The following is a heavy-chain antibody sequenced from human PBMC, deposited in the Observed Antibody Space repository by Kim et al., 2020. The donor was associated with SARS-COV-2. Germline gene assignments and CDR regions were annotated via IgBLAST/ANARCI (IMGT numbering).Heavy chain of an antibody. J-gene: IGHJ5*02. CDR2: IWYDGSNK. D-gene: IGHD1-20*01. Sequence: GGSMRLSCAASGFTFSSYGMHWVRQAPGKGLEWVAVIWYDGSNKYYADSVKGRFTISRDNSKNTLYLQMNSLRAEDTAVYYCARNRFPLTGNNWFDPWGQGTLVTVSS. CDR1: GFTFSSYG. CDR3: ARNRFPLTGNNWFDP. V-gene: IGHV3-33*01.